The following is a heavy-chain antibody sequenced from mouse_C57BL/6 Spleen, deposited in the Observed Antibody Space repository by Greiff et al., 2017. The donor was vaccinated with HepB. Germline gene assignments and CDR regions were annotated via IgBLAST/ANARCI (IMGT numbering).Heavy chain of an antibody. CDR1: GFTFSSYG. V-gene: IGHV5-6*01. D-gene: IGHD1-1*01. CDR2: ISSGGSYT. CDR3: ATLTTAVAGDY. J-gene: IGHJ2*01. Sequence: EVQRVESGGDLVKPGGSLKLSCAASGFTFSSYGMSWVRQTPDKRLEWVATISSGGSYTYYPDSVKGRFTISRDNAKNTLYLQMSSLKSEDTAMYYCATLTTAVAGDYWGQGTTLTVSS.